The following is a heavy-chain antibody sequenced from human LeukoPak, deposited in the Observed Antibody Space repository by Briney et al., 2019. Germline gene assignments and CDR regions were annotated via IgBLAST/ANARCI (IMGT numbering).Heavy chain of an antibody. Sequence: GGSLRLSCAASGFTFSSYAMHWVRQAPGKGLEWVAVISYDGSNKYYADSVKGRFTISRDNSKNTLYLQMNSLRAEDTAVYYCAKDMGSSSYYFDYWGQGTLVTVSS. CDR3: AKDMGSSSYYFDY. D-gene: IGHD6-6*01. CDR2: ISYDGSNK. V-gene: IGHV3-30-3*01. J-gene: IGHJ4*02. CDR1: GFTFSSYA.